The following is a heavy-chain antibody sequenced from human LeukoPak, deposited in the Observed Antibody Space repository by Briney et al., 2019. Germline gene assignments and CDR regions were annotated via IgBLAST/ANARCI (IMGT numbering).Heavy chain of an antibody. CDR3: ARGGWSGYSYGSEPEKYFDY. CDR1: GYSFTSQD. V-gene: IGHV1-3*01. D-gene: IGHD5-18*01. J-gene: IGHJ4*02. CDR2: INPGNGDT. Sequence: GASVKVSCKTSGYSFTSQDMHWVRQAPGQSLEWMGCINPGNGDTKYSQEFQGRVTITRDTSATTVYMELNRLRSDDTAVYYCARGGWSGYSYGSEPEKYFDYWGQGTLVTVSS.